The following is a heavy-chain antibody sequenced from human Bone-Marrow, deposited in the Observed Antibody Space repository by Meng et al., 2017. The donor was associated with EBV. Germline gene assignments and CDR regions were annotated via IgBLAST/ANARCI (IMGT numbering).Heavy chain of an antibody. CDR1: GVSVTCTSYY. CDR2: MSYSSRTT. Sequence: LRLPGLGPGLVTPRDTLSLTCSVSGVSVTCTSYYWGWIRQSPGKGLEWIGSMSYSSRTTSYNASLKTRVSISIDPSKNQFSLRLQSVTAADTAVYYCATSYGYTSTYWGPGTLVTVSS. J-gene: IGHJ4*02. CDR3: ATSYGYTSTY. D-gene: IGHD5-18*01. V-gene: IGHV4-39*07.